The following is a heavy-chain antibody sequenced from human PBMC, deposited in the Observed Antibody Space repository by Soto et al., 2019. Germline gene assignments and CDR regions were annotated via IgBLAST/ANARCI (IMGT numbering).Heavy chain of an antibody. D-gene: IGHD6-19*01. J-gene: IGHJ5*02. Sequence: QVQLVQSGAEVKKPGYSVKVSCKASGGTFSSYAISWVRQAPGQGLEWMGGIIPIFGTANYAQKFQGRVTITADESTSTAYMELSSLRSEDTAVYYCARGSPAVAGTRGWFDPWGQGTLVTVSS. CDR2: IIPIFGTA. CDR1: GGTFSSYA. CDR3: ARGSPAVAGTRGWFDP. V-gene: IGHV1-69*12.